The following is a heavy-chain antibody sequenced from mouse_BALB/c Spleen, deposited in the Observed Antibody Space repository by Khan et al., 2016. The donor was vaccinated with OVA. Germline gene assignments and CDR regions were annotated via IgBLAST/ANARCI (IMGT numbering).Heavy chain of an antibody. CDR1: GYTFTTYW. CDR3: TRYRIDY. Sequence: QVQLQQPGAELAKPGASVKMSCKASGYTFTTYWMHWVKQRPGQGLEWIGYINPTSGYTDYNEKFKDRATLSADKSSSTAYMQQSSLTTEDSAVYYCTRYRIDYWGQGTTLTVSS. CDR2: INPTSGYT. J-gene: IGHJ2*01. D-gene: IGHD2-12*01. V-gene: IGHV1-7*01.